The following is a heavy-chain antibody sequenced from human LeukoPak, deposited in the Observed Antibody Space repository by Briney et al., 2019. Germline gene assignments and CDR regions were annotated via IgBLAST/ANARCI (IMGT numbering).Heavy chain of an antibody. CDR1: GFAFSSYG. J-gene: IGHJ6*02. Sequence: GGSLKLSCAASGFAFSSYGMHWVRQAPGKGLEWVAVISSDGSNKYNADSVKGRFTISRDKSKNTLYLQMNSLRAEDTDVYYCAKVRYSSSHYYGMDVWGQGTTVTVSS. D-gene: IGHD6-13*01. CDR2: ISSDGSNK. V-gene: IGHV3-30*18. CDR3: AKVRYSSSHYYGMDV.